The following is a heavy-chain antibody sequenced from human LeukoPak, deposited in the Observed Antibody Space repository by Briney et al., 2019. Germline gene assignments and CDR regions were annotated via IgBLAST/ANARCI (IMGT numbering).Heavy chain of an antibody. Sequence: SETLSLTCTVSGGSISSSSYYWGWIRQPPGKGLEWIGSIYYSGSTYYNPSLKSRVTTSVDTSKNQFSLKLSSVTAADTAVYYCARVYYSNSYDYWYFDLWGRGTLVTVSS. V-gene: IGHV4-39*07. CDR2: IYYSGST. D-gene: IGHD6-13*01. CDR3: ARVYYSNSYDYWYFDL. J-gene: IGHJ2*01. CDR1: GGSISSSSYY.